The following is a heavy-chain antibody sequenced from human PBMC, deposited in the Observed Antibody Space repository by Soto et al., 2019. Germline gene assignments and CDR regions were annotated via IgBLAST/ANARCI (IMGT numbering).Heavy chain of an antibody. CDR1: GFTFSSYW. V-gene: IGHV3-7*01. D-gene: IGHD4-17*01. J-gene: IGHJ4*02. CDR3: ARDLANGDYVFNPLFDY. CDR2: IKQDGSEK. Sequence: GGSLRLSCAASGFTFSSYWMSWVRQAPGKGLEWVANIKQDGSEKYYVDSVKGRFTIPRDNAKNSLYLQMNSLRAEDTAVYYCARDLANGDYVFNPLFDYWGQGTLVTVSS.